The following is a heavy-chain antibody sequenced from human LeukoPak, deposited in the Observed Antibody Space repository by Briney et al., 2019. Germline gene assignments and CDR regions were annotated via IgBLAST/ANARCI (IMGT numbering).Heavy chain of an antibody. D-gene: IGHD3-3*01. CDR3: GRWGDYVFWSVYYTY. CDR2: IYYSGST. CDR1: GGSISSYY. V-gene: IGHV4-59*01. Sequence: SETLSLTCTVSGGSISSYYWSWIRQPPGKGLEWIGYIYYSGSTNYNPSLKSRVTISVDTSKNQFSLKLSSVTAADTAVYYCGRWGDYVFWSVYYTYGGQGTLVTVSS. J-gene: IGHJ4*02.